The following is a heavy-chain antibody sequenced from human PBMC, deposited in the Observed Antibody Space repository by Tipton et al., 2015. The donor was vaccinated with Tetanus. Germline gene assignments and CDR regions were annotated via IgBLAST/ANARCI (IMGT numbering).Heavy chain of an antibody. CDR2: IHYRGST. V-gene: IGHV4-39*01. CDR1: GGSDNTLYS. Sequence: TLSLTCTVSGGSDNTLYSWGWIRQPPGKGLEWIGIIHYRGSTYYNPSLKSPVTISADTSRTLFSLNLSSVTAADTAVYYCARKTGDTLGGRGAFDIWGQGTMLTVSS. D-gene: IGHD7-27*01. J-gene: IGHJ3*02. CDR3: ARKTGDTLGGRGAFDI.